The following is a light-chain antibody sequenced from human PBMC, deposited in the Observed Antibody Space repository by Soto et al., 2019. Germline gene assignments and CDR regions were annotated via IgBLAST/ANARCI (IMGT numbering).Light chain of an antibody. Sequence: QSVLTQPPSASGSPGQSVTISCTGTKSDIGVYDFVSWYQHHPGKAPRLIIYEVVQRPSGVPGRFSGSKSGNTAPLTVSGLQADDEADYYCLSYGGSNNYVFGTGTKVTVL. J-gene: IGLJ1*01. CDR1: KSDIGVYDF. CDR2: EVV. CDR3: LSYGGSNNYV. V-gene: IGLV2-8*01.